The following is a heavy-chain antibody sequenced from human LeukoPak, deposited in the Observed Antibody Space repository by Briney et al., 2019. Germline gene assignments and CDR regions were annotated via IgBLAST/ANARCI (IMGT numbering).Heavy chain of an antibody. Sequence: SETLSLTCTVSGYSISSGYYWGWIRQPPGKGLEWIGSIYHSGSTYYNPSLKSRVTISVDTSKNQFSLKLSSVTAADTAVYYCAREDKNYYYGMDVWGQGTTVTVSS. CDR2: IYHSGST. CDR1: GYSISSGYY. CDR3: AREDKNYYYGMDV. V-gene: IGHV4-38-2*02. J-gene: IGHJ6*02.